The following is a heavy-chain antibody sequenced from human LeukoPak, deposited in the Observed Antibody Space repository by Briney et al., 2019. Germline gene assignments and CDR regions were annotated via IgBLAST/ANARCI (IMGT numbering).Heavy chain of an antibody. Sequence: TSETLSLTCAVYGGSFSGYYWSWIRQPPGKGLEWIGYIYYSGSTNYNPSLKSRVTISVDTSKNQFSLKLSSVTAADTAVYYCARGDYYDSDFDYWGQGTLVTASS. D-gene: IGHD3-22*01. V-gene: IGHV4-59*01. CDR1: GGSFSGYY. CDR3: ARGDYYDSDFDY. J-gene: IGHJ4*02. CDR2: IYYSGST.